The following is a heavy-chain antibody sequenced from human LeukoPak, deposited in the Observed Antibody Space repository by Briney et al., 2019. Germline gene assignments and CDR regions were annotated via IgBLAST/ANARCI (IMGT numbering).Heavy chain of an antibody. CDR3: ARYDFWSGPIDY. J-gene: IGHJ4*02. D-gene: IGHD3-3*01. Sequence: PSGTLSLTCAVSGDSISSSNWWSWVRLPPGKGLEWIGEVYHSGSTNYNPSLKGRVTISVDKSKDQFSLKLNSVTAADTAVYYCARYDFWSGPIDYWGQGTLVTVSS. CDR2: VYHSGST. CDR1: GDSISSSNW. V-gene: IGHV4-4*02.